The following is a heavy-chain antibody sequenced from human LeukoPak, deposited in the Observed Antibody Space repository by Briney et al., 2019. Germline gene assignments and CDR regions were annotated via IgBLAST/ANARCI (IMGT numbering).Heavy chain of an antibody. CDR2: ISGSGGST. J-gene: IGHJ6*04. V-gene: IGHV3-23*01. CDR1: GFTFSSYA. CDR3: AKAWGSDGYCSSTSCARYYYGMDV. D-gene: IGHD2-2*01. Sequence: PGGSLRLSCAASGFTFSSYAMSWVRQAPGKGLEWVSAISGSGGSTYYADSVKGRFTISRDNSKNTLYLQMNSLRAEDTAVYYCAKAWGSDGYCSSTSCARYYYGMDVWGKGTTVTVSS.